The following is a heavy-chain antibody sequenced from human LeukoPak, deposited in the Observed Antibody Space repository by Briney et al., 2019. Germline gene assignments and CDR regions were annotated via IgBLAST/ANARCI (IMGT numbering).Heavy chain of an antibody. CDR3: ARSYNNAGYFYYGMDV. J-gene: IGHJ6*02. V-gene: IGHV4-59*08. CDR2: IYFSGST. CDR1: GGSINTYY. Sequence: PSENLSLTCTVSGGSINTYYWSWIRPPPGKGLEWIGYIYFSGSTDYNPSLKSRVTISLDTSENQFSLRLTSVTAADTAVYYCARSYNNAGYFYYGMDVWGQGTTVTVSS. D-gene: IGHD5-24*01.